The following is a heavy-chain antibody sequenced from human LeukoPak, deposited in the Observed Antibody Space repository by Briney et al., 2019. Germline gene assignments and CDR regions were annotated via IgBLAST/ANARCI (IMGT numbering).Heavy chain of an antibody. V-gene: IGHV1-69*04. J-gene: IGHJ6*02. CDR3: ARDKRLEPLYYYYGMDV. D-gene: IGHD1-1*01. CDR1: GGTFSSYA. Sequence: LWASVKVSCKASGGTFSSYAISWVRQAPGQGLEWMGRIIPILGIANYAQKFQGRVTITADKSTSTAYMELSSLRSEDTAVYYCARDKRLEPLYYYYGMDVWGQGTTVTVSS. CDR2: IIPILGIA.